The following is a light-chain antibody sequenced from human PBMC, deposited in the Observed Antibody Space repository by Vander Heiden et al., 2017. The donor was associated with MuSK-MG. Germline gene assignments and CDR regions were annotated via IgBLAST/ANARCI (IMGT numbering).Light chain of an antibody. J-gene: IGLJ2*01. CDR3: SSRESSGNQVG. V-gene: IGLV3-19*01. CDR1: SLRSYF. CDR2: GKS. Sequence: SSELTQAPAVSVALGQTVRITCQGDSLRSYFATWYQQKPGQAPILVMYGKSNRPSGIPGRFSGSSSGNTAALTITGAQAEDEADYYCSSRESSGNQVGFGGGTKLTVL.